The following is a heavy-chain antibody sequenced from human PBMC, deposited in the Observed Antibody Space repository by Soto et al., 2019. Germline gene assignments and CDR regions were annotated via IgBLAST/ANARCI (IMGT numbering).Heavy chain of an antibody. J-gene: IGHJ3*02. V-gene: IGHV4-31*03. D-gene: IGHD3-9*01. CDR2: IYYSGST. Sequence: SETLSLTCTVSGGSISSGGYYWSWIRQHPGKGLEWIGYIYYSGSTYYNPSLKSRVTISVDTSKNQFSLKLSSVTAADPAVYYCARDFGHWDILTGYSPLAAFDIWGQGTMVTVSS. CDR3: ARDFGHWDILTGYSPLAAFDI. CDR1: GGSISSGGYY.